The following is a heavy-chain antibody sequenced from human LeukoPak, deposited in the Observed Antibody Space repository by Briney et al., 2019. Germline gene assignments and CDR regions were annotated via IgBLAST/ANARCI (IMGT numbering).Heavy chain of an antibody. Sequence: QPGGSLRLSCAASGFTFSSYWMSWVRQAPGKGLEGVANIKQDGREKYYVESVKGRFTISRENAKNSLYLQMNSMRAEDTAVYYCARDGPNYYDSSGYPIGAFDIWGQGTMVTVSS. CDR3: ARDGPNYYDSSGYPIGAFDI. J-gene: IGHJ3*02. CDR2: IKQDGREK. CDR1: GFTFSSYW. V-gene: IGHV3-7*01. D-gene: IGHD3-22*01.